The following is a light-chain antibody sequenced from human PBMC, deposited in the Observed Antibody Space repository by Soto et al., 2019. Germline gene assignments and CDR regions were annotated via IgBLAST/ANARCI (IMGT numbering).Light chain of an antibody. J-gene: IGLJ1*01. CDR1: SSDVGGYNS. Sequence: QSVLTQPASVSGSPGQSITISCTGTSSDVGGYNSVSWYQHHPGKAPKPKIFDVSARPSGVSSRSSGSNSGNTASLTISGLQAEDEADYYCSSSTTSSTPHNVFGPGTKVTVL. V-gene: IGLV2-14*03. CDR2: DVS. CDR3: SSSTTSSTPHNV.